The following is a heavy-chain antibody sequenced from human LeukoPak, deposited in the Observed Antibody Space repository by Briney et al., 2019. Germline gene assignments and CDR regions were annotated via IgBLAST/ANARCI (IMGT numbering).Heavy chain of an antibody. CDR3: ARRGADTGFDY. CDR1: GGSFSGYY. D-gene: IGHD3-10*01. CDR2: INHSGST. J-gene: IGHJ4*02. Sequence: PSETLSLTCAVYGGSFSGYYWSWIRQPPGKGLEWIGEINHSGSTNYNSSLKSRVTISLDTSKNQFSLKLSSVTTADTAVYYCARRGADTGFDYWSQGTLVTVSS. V-gene: IGHV4-34*01.